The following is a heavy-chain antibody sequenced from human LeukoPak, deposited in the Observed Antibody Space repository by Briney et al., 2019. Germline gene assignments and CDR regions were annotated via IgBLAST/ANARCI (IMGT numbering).Heavy chain of an antibody. CDR2: IDPRGGSA. CDR3: AREVVATIEGLDY. CDR1: GYTFTSYY. D-gene: IGHD5-12*01. V-gene: IGHV1-46*01. Sequence: GASVTVSFTASGYTFTSYYMHWVRQAPGQGLEWMGIIDPRGGSASYAQKFQGRVTLTSDTSTSTVYMELSSLRSEDTAVYYCAREVVATIEGLDYWGQGPLVTVSS. J-gene: IGHJ4*02.